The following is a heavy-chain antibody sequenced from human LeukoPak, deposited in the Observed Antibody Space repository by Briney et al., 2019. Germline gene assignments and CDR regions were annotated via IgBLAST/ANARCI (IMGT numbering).Heavy chain of an antibody. D-gene: IGHD1-26*01. Sequence: GESLKISCKGSGYNFNNSWIGWVRQMPGKGLEWMGLIYPGDSDTRYSPSFQGQVTISVDRSKTTAYVQWSRLKASDSAIYYCARRWVTEDAYDVWGQGTMVTVSS. V-gene: IGHV5-51*01. J-gene: IGHJ3*01. CDR3: ARRWVTEDAYDV. CDR2: IYPGDSDT. CDR1: GYNFNNSW.